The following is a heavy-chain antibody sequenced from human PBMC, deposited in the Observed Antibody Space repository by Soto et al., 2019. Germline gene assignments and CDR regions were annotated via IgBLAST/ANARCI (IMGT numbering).Heavy chain of an antibody. CDR1: GGTFSSYA. CDR2: IIPIFGTA. V-gene: IGHV1-69*01. CDR3: ARDRDLPGSYGSGSQARYYYDGMDV. Sequence: QVQLVQSGAEVKKPGSSVKVSCKASGGTFSSYAISWVRQAPGQGLEWMGGIIPIFGTANYAQKFQGRVTITADESTSTAYMEVSSLRSEDTAGYYCARDRDLPGSYGSGSQARYYYDGMDVWCQGTTVTVSS. D-gene: IGHD3-10*01. J-gene: IGHJ6*02.